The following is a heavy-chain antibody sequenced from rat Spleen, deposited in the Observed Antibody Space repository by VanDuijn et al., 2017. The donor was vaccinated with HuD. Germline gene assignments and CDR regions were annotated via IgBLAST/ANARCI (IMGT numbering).Heavy chain of an antibody. CDR3: EKLSGKYSAYHSLDW. CDR1: GFDFNAHW. Sequence: EVKLVESGGGLVQPGRSLKLSCAASGFDFNAHWMGWVRQAPTKGLEWVATISSDGGRNFYRDSVKGRFTISRDNAKSTLYLQMDSLRSEDTATYHCEKLSGKYSAYHSLDWWGQGVMVTVSS. J-gene: IGHJ2*01. D-gene: IGHD3-2*01. V-gene: IGHV5-29*01. CDR2: ISSDGGRN.